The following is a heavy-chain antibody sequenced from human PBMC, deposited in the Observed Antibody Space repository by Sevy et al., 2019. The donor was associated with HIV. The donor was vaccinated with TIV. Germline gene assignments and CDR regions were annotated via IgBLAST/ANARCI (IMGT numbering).Heavy chain of an antibody. CDR3: ARHISFGELGSWFDP. D-gene: IGHD3-10*01. J-gene: IGHJ5*02. CDR2: VYSGGTT. Sequence: GGSLRLSCAASGFTVNSDYMSWVRQAPGKGLEWVSVVYSGGTTYYADSVKGRFPISRDNSKNILYLQMNGLRAEDTAVYYCARHISFGELGSWFDPWGQGTLVTVSS. V-gene: IGHV3-53*01. CDR1: GFTVNSDY.